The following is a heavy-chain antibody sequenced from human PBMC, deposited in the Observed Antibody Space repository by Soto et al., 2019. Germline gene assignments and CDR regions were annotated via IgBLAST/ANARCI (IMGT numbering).Heavy chain of an antibody. J-gene: IGHJ4*02. CDR3: ARGARRDTSMAPLDY. Sequence: QVQLVESGGGVVQPGRSLRLSCAASGFTFSSYAMHWVRQAPGKGLEWVAFISYDGSIEYYADSVGGRFTVSRDTSKNTLYLQMNSLRAEDTAGYYCARGARRDTSMAPLDYWGQGTLVTVSS. D-gene: IGHD5-18*01. CDR1: GFTFSSYA. CDR2: ISYDGSIE. V-gene: IGHV3-30-3*01.